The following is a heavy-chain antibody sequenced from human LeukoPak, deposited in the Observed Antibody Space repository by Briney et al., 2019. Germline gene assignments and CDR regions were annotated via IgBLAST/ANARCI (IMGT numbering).Heavy chain of an antibody. CDR3: ARVLDGGNSGAHY. D-gene: IGHD4-23*01. V-gene: IGHV4-38-2*02. CDR2: IYQSGST. CDR1: GYSIANGYH. J-gene: IGHJ4*02. Sequence: SETLSLTRTVSGYSIANGYHWAWVRQPPGKRLEWLGSIYQSGSTYDNLSLKSRLTMSVDTSKNQFSLKLSSVTAADTAVYYCARVLDGGNSGAHYWGQGTLVTVSS.